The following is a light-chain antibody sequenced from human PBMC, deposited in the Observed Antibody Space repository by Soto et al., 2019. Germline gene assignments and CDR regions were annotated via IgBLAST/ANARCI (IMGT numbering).Light chain of an antibody. CDR2: DAS. Sequence: MVSQYPFTLYLSQGQSATLFCRANQNLGDGRLAWYQQKPGQPPTLLIYDASTSATGIPDRFSGSGSGTDFTLTISRLEPEDFAVYYCQEHGSIFGQGTRLAI. CDR3: QEHGSI. CDR1: QNLGDGR. J-gene: IGKJ5*01. V-gene: IGKV3-20*01.